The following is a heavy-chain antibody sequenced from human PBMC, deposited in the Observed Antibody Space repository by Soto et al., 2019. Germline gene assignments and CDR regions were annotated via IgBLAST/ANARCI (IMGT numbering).Heavy chain of an antibody. CDR2: ISAYNGNT. CDR3: ARDIGFGEFAY. D-gene: IGHD3-10*01. CDR1: GYTFTSYG. J-gene: IGHJ4*02. Sequence: QVQLVPSGAEVKKPGASVKVSCKASGYTFTSYGISWVRQAPGQGLEWMGWISAYNGNTNYAQKLQGRVTMTTDTYTRAAYMELRSLRSDDTAGYYWARDIGFGEFAYWGQGPLVTVAS. V-gene: IGHV1-18*01.